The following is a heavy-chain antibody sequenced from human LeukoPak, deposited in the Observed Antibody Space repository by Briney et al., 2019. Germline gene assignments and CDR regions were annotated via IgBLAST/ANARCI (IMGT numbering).Heavy chain of an antibody. J-gene: IGHJ4*02. CDR3: ARVVYSSGSYVGY. V-gene: IGHV4-4*07. CDR2: IYTSGST. Sequence: PSETLSLTCTLSGGSISIYYWSCIPQPAGRGLVGIGCIYTSGSTNYNPSLKSRVTMSVDTSKNQFSLKLSSVTAAETAVCYCARVVYSSGSYVGYWGQGTLVTVSS. CDR1: GGSISIYY. D-gene: IGHD6-19*01.